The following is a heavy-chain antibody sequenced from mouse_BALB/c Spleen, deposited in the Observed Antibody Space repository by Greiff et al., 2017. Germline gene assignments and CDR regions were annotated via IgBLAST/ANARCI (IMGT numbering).Heavy chain of an antibody. V-gene: IGHV3-6*02. J-gene: IGHJ4*01. CDR1: GYSITSGYY. CDR3: ARGRYYRYDYAMDY. CDR2: ISYDGSN. D-gene: IGHD2-14*01. Sequence: EVKLQESGPGLVKPSQSLSLTCSVTGYSITSGYYWNWIRQFPGNKLEWMGYISYDGSNNYNPSLKNRISITRDTSKNQFFLKLNSVTTEDTATYYCARGRYYRYDYAMDYWGQGTSVTVSS.